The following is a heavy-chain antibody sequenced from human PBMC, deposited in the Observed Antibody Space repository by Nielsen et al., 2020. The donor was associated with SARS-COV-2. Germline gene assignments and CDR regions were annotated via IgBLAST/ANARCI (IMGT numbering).Heavy chain of an antibody. D-gene: IGHD2-21*01. J-gene: IGHJ4*02. Sequence: SETLSLTCAVYGGSFSGYYWSWIRQPPGKGLEWIGEINHSGSTNYNPSLKSRVTISVDTSKNQFSLKLSSVTAADTAVYYCARVGLRAGTYDGYFEYWGQGTRVTVSS. CDR1: GGSFSGYY. V-gene: IGHV4-34*01. CDR3: ARVGLRAGTYDGYFEY. CDR2: INHSGST.